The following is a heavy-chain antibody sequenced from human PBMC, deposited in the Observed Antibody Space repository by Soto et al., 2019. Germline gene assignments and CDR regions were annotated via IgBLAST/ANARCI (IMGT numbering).Heavy chain of an antibody. Sequence: SLRLSCAASGFTFSSYAMSWVRQAPGKGLEWVSAISGSGGSTYYADSVKGRFTISRDNSKNTLYLQMNSLRAEDTAVYYCAKNVIRDTYYDFWSGYPGFDYWGQGTLVTVSS. CDR2: ISGSGGST. D-gene: IGHD3-3*01. CDR1: GFTFSSYA. V-gene: IGHV3-23*01. CDR3: AKNVIRDTYYDFWSGYPGFDY. J-gene: IGHJ4*02.